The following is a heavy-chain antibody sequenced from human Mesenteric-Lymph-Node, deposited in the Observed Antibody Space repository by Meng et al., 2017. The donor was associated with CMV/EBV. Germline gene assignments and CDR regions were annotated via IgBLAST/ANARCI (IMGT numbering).Heavy chain of an antibody. Sequence: VHLQQWGAGRLKTSETPSVKCAVYGGSFSGYYWNWIRQSPEKGLEWIGEINHSGSTTYNPSFTSRIIISVDTSTNQISLNMSSVTAADTAVYYCARGSSYDILTGYFDYWGQGALVTVSS. D-gene: IGHD3-9*01. CDR3: ARGSSYDILTGYFDY. CDR1: GGSFSGYY. CDR2: INHSGST. V-gene: IGHV4-34*02. J-gene: IGHJ4*02.